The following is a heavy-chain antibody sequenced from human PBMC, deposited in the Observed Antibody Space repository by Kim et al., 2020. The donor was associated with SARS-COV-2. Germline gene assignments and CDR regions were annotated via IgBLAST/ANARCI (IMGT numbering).Heavy chain of an antibody. CDR1: GGTFSSYA. V-gene: IGHV1-69*13. CDR2: IIPIFGKA. J-gene: IGHJ6*02. D-gene: IGHD3-22*01. CDR3: ARSLTMIVVVITDYYYYGMDV. Sequence: SVKVSCKASGGTFSSYAISWVRQAPGQGLEWMGGIIPIFGKANYAQKFQGRVTITADESTSTAYMELSSLRSEDTAVYYCARSLTMIVVVITDYYYYGMDVWGQGTTVTVSS.